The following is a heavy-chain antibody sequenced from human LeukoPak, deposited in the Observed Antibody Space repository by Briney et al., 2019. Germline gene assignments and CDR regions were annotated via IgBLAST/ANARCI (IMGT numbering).Heavy chain of an antibody. V-gene: IGHV4-34*01. J-gene: IGHJ4*02. Sequence: SETLSLTCAVYGGSFSGYYWSWIRQPPGKGLEWIGEINHSGSTNYNPSLKSRVTISVDTSKNQFSLKLSSVTAADTAVYYCARGRRWLRPHYFDYWGQGALVTVSS. D-gene: IGHD5-12*01. CDR3: ARGRRWLRPHYFDY. CDR2: INHSGST. CDR1: GGSFSGYY.